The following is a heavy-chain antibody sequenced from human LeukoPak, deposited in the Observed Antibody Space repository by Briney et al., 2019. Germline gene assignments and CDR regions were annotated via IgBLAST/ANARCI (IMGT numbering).Heavy chain of an antibody. CDR1: GFTFSSYS. Sequence: GGSLRLSCAASGFTFSSYSMNWVRQAPGKGLEWVAVIWYDGSNKYYADSVKGRFTISRDNSKNTLYLRMNSLRAEDTAVYYCARDLGRYGYGSPGYWGQGTLVTVSS. CDR2: IWYDGSNK. J-gene: IGHJ4*02. V-gene: IGHV3-33*08. CDR3: ARDLGRYGYGSPGY. D-gene: IGHD5-18*01.